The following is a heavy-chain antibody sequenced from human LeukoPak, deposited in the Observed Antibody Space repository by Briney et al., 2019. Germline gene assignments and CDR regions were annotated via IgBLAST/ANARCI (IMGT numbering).Heavy chain of an antibody. Sequence: GGSLRLSCAGSGFTFSNFWMNWVRQAPGKGLEWVANIKQDGSEKYYVDSVKGRFTISRDNSKNSLFLQMNSLRAEDTAVYYCASLGYWGQGTLVTVSS. CDR3: ASLGY. CDR2: IKQDGSEK. CDR1: GFTFSNFW. V-gene: IGHV3-7*01. J-gene: IGHJ4*02.